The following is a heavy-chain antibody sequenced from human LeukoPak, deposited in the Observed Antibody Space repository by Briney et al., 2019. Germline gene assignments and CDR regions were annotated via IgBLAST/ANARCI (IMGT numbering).Heavy chain of an antibody. CDR1: GFTFSSSW. D-gene: IGHD5-24*01. J-gene: IGHJ4*02. CDR3: AAWTDRGYNF. CDR2: INPEGSQT. V-gene: IGHV3-7*01. Sequence: EPLRLSCAASGFTFSSSWMNWVRQAPGKGLQWVGNINPEGSQTRFVDSVMGRFTMSKDNAKNSLYLQMNSLRVEDTAVFYCAAWTDRGYNFWGQGTVVTVSS.